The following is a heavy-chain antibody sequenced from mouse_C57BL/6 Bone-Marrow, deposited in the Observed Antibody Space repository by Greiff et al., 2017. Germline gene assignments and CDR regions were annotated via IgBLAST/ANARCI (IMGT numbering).Heavy chain of an antibody. V-gene: IGHV1-64*01. J-gene: IGHJ2*01. D-gene: IGHD2-1*01. Sequence: QVQLQQPGAELVKPGASVKLSCQASGYTFTSYWMHWVKQRPGQGLEWIGMIHPNSGSTNYNEKFKSKATLTVDKSSSTAYMQLSSLTSEESAVYYCARRAPFYYGNSYYFDYWGQGTTLTVSS. CDR1: GYTFTSYW. CDR3: ARRAPFYYGNSYYFDY. CDR2: IHPNSGST.